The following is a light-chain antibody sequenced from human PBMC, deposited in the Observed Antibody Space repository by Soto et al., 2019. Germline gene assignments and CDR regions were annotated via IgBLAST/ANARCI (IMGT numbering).Light chain of an antibody. CDR1: SSDVGAYNY. V-gene: IGLV2-14*01. CDR3: FSHRGGDSHV. J-gene: IGLJ1*01. Sequence: QSVLTQPASVSGSPGQSITISCTGTSSDVGAYNYVSWYQQYPGKAPKLMIYGATNRPSGVSNRFSGSKTGNTASLTISGLQAEDEADYYCFSHRGGDSHVFGTGTKVTV. CDR2: GAT.